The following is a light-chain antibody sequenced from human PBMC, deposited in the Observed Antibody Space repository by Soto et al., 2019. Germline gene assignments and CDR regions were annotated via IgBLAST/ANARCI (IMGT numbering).Light chain of an antibody. CDR1: QSVSNN. CDR3: QQYNNWWT. Sequence: EIVMTQSPATLSVSPGERATLSCRASQSVSNNLAWYQKKPGQAPRLLIYGASTRATGIPARFSGGGSGTEFTLTLSSLLSEDFAVYYCQQYNNWWT. CDR2: GAS. V-gene: IGKV3-15*01. J-gene: IGKJ1*01.